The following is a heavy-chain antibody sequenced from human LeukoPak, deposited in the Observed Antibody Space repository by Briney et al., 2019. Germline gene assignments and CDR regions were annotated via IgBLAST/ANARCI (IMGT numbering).Heavy chain of an antibody. Sequence: GASVKVSCKASGYSFTAYYIYWVRQAPGQGLEWMGWINPDNGGTNYAQKFQGRVTMTRDTSISTAYVELTRLTSDDTAVYYCARSGAGYSNYAYYYYYMDVWGKGTTVTVSS. J-gene: IGHJ6*03. D-gene: IGHD4-11*01. CDR1: GYSFTAYY. CDR2: INPDNGGT. CDR3: ARSGAGYSNYAYYYYYMDV. V-gene: IGHV1-2*02.